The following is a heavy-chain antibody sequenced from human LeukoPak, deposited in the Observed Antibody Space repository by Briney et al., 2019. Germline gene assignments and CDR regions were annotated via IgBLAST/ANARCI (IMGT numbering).Heavy chain of an antibody. J-gene: IGHJ4*02. CDR3: ARCQERDGYKVYYFDY. CDR1: GGSFSGYH. Sequence: SETLSLTCAVYGGSFSGYHWSWIRQPPGKGLEWIGEINHSGSTNYNPSLLSRVTISVDTSKNQFSLKMSSVTAADTAVYYCARCQERDGYKVYYFDYWGQGTLVTVSS. D-gene: IGHD5-24*01. V-gene: IGHV4-34*01. CDR2: INHSGST.